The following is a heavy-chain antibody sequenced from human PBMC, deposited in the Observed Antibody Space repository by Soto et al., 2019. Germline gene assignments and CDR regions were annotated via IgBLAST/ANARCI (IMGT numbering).Heavy chain of an antibody. CDR1: GYTFTDYY. J-gene: IGHJ6*03. V-gene: IGHV1-8*02. CDR3: ARDKKTYYDFWSGYYSYYMDV. D-gene: IGHD3-3*01. CDR2: MNPNSGNT. Sequence: ASVKVSCKASGYTFTDYYAHWVRQATGQGLEWMGWMNPNSGNTGYAQKFQGRVTMTRNTSISTAYMELSSLRSEDTAVYYCARDKKTYYDFWSGYYSYYMDVWGKGTTVTVSS.